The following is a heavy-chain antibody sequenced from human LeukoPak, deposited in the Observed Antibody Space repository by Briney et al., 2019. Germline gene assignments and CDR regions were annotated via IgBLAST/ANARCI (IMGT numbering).Heavy chain of an antibody. V-gene: IGHV3-23*01. Sequence: GGSLRLSCAASGFTFSSYAMSWVRQAPGKGLEWVSAISGSGGSTYYADSVKGRFTISRDNSKNTLYLQMNSLRAEDTAVYYCAKDRRGYCSSTSCYSAFDYWGQGTLVTVSS. CDR3: AKDRRGYCSSTSCYSAFDY. CDR1: GFTFSSYA. J-gene: IGHJ4*02. D-gene: IGHD2-2*01. CDR2: ISGSGGST.